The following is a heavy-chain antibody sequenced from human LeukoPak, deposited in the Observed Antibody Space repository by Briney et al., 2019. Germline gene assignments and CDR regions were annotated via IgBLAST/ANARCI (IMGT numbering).Heavy chain of an antibody. CDR1: GGSITTRSYY. CDR3: ARHLTVGGTMLVGVLDAFDI. D-gene: IGHD3-22*01. V-gene: IGHV4-39*01. Sequence: PSETLSLTCTISGGSITTRSYYWGWIRQPPGKGLEWIGSIYYSGSTSYNPSLKSRVTISVDTSKNHFSLKLRSVAAADTAVYYCARHLTVGGTMLVGVLDAFDIWGQGTMVTVSS. CDR2: IYYSGST. J-gene: IGHJ3*02.